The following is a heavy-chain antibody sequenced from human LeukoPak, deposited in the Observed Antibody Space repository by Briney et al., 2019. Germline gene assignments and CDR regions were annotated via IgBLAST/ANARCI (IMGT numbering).Heavy chain of an antibody. Sequence: ASVKVSCQASGYTFTGYYMHGVRQAPGQGLEWMGWINPNSGGTNYAQKFQGRVTMTRDTSISTAYMELSRLRSDDTAVYYCAREGVRGVIDFDYWGQGTLVTVSS. CDR2: INPNSGGT. J-gene: IGHJ4*02. CDR3: AREGVRGVIDFDY. V-gene: IGHV1-2*02. D-gene: IGHD3-10*01. CDR1: GYTFTGYY.